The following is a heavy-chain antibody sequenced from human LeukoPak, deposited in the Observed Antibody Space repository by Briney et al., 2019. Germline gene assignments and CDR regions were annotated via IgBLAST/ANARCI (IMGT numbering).Heavy chain of an antibody. CDR3: AKRCSTNGYNAIDF. CDR1: GFTFSSYA. CDR2: ISGAGGST. Sequence: PVGSLRLSCAASGFTFSSYAMSWVRQAPGKGLEWVSAISGAGGSTYYADSVKGRFTISRDNSKNTLSLQMNSLRAEDTAVYYCAKRCSTNGYNAIDFWGQGTMVTVSS. V-gene: IGHV3-23*01. J-gene: IGHJ3*01. D-gene: IGHD2-2*02.